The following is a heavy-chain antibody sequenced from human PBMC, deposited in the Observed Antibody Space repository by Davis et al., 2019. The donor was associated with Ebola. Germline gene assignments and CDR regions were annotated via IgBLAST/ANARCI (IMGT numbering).Heavy chain of an antibody. J-gene: IGHJ4*02. CDR2: IYPGDSDS. D-gene: IGHD1-26*01. CDR1: GYSFTSYW. CDR3: ARHEIVGATTLGY. Sequence: GGSLRLSCKGSGYSFTSYWIGWVRQMPGKGLEWMGIIYPGDSDSRYSPSFQGQVTISSDKSISTAYLQWSSLKASDTAMYYCARHEIVGATTLGYWGQGTLVTVSS. V-gene: IGHV5-51*01.